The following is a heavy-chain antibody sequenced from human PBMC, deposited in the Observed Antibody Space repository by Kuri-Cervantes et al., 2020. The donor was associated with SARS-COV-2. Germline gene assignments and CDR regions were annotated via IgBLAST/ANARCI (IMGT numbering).Heavy chain of an antibody. CDR3: AREGSDIVVVPAAIRVYYYMDV. Sequence: SETLSLTCTVSGGSISSSSYYWGWIRQPPGKGLEWIGSIYYGGSTYYNPSLKSRVTISVDTSKNQFSLKLSSVTAADTAVYYCAREGSDIVVVPAAIRVYYYMDVWGKGTTVPSP. V-gene: IGHV4-39*01. CDR1: GGSISSSSYY. D-gene: IGHD2-2*01. CDR2: IYYGGST. J-gene: IGHJ6*03.